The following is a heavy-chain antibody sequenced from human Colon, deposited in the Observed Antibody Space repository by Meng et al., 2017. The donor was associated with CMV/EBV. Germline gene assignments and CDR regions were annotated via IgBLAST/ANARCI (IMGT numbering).Heavy chain of an antibody. CDR2: INPNSGGT. J-gene: IGHJ4*02. CDR1: GYTFTDYY. CDR3: ARAPYSGDHLTNDF. D-gene: IGHD4-11*01. V-gene: IGHV1-2*02. Sequence: ASVKVSCKASGYTFTDYYIHWVRQAPGHGLEWMGWINPNSGGTNYAQKFQGRVTMTRDMSISTAYMELSSLRSDDTAVYYCARAPYSGDHLTNDFWGQGTLVTVSS.